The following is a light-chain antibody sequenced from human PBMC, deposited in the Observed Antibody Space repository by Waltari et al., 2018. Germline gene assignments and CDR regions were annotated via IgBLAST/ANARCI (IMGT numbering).Light chain of an antibody. CDR2: WAS. J-gene: IGKJ2*01. V-gene: IGKV4-1*01. Sequence: IVVTQSPDSLAVSLGERVTINCKSSRTVLYRSDKRNYLGWYQQKPGQSPRLLIFWASRRETGVPDRFRGSGSETEFTLTITSLQAEDVAIYYCQQYYAAPYTFGQGTRLEI. CDR3: QQYYAAPYT. CDR1: RTVLYRSDKRNY.